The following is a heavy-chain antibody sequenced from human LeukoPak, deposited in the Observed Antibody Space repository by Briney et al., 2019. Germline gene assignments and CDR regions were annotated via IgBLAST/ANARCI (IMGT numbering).Heavy chain of an antibody. CDR1: GGSISSYY. CDR3: ARDWAYCGGDCYSDYYYYGMDV. V-gene: IGHV4-59*12. D-gene: IGHD2-21*02. J-gene: IGHJ6*02. Sequence: SETLSLTCTASGGSISSYYWSWIRQPPGKGLEWIGYIYYSGSTNYNPSLKSRVTISVDTSKNQFSLKLSSVTAADTAVYYCARDWAYCGGDCYSDYYYYGMDVWGQGTTVTVSS. CDR2: IYYSGST.